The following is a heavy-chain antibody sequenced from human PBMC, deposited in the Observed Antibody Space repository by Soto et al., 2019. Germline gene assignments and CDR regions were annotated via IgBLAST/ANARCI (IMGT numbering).Heavy chain of an antibody. J-gene: IGHJ5*02. D-gene: IGHD6-13*01. CDR3: ARGQTLAAAGTIDP. CDR2: ISGSGGST. V-gene: IGHV3-23*01. CDR1: GFTFSSYA. Sequence: EVPLLESGGGLVQPGGSLRLSCAASGFTFSSYAMSWVRQAPGKGLEWVSAISGSGGSTYYADSVKGRFTISRVNSKNTLYLQVNWPRAEDTAVYHCARGQTLAAAGTIDPWGQGSPVTVST.